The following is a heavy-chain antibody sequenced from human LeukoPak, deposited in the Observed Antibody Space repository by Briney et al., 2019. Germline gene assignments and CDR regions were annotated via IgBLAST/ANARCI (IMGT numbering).Heavy chain of an antibody. V-gene: IGHV4-59*01. J-gene: IGHJ4*02. CDR2: IYYSGST. Sequence: SETLSLTCTVSGGSISSYYWSWIRQPPGKGLEWIGYIYYSGSTNYNPSLKSRVTISVDTSKNQFSLKLSSVTAADTAVYYCARGGIAASFDYWGQGTLVTVSS. CDR3: ARGGIAASFDY. CDR1: GGSISSYY. D-gene: IGHD6-13*01.